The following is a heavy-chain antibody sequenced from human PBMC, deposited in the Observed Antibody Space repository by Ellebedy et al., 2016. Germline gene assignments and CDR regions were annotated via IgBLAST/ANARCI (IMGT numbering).Heavy chain of an antibody. CDR2: IRESTRT. D-gene: IGHD3-16*01. V-gene: IGHV3-48*04. Sequence: GGSLRLXCAASGFTFSTYSMNWVRQAPGKGLEWLAYIRESTRTGYADSVKGRFTISRDNTKTSLYLQMDSLRAEDTAVYYCVKASTWRWVGFDIWGQGTMVTVSS. CDR3: VKASTWRWVGFDI. J-gene: IGHJ3*02. CDR1: GFTFSTYS.